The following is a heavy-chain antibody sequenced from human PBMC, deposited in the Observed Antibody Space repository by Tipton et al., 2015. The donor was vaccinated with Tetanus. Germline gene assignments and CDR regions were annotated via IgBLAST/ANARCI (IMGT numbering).Heavy chain of an antibody. CDR2: IYSGGST. CDR1: GFTVSSNY. D-gene: IGHD1-7*01. V-gene: IGHV3-66*01. J-gene: IGHJ6*02. Sequence: SLRLSCAASGFTVSSNYMSWVRQAPGKGLEWVSVIYSGGSTYYADSVKGRFTISRDNSKNTLYLQMNSLRAEDTAVYYCAKDNGERHNWNYAYYYGMDVWGQGTTVTVSS. CDR3: AKDNGERHNWNYAYYYGMDV.